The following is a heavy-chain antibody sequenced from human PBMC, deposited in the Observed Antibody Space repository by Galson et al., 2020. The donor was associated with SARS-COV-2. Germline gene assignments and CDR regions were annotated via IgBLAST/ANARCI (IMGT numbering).Heavy chain of an antibody. CDR1: GYTFTSYA. CDR2: INTNTGNP. J-gene: IGHJ3*02. CDR3: ARVSVWYDSSGSYDAFDI. D-gene: IGHD3-22*01. Sequence: ASVKVSCQASGYTFTSYAMNWVRQAPGQGLEWMGWINTNTGNPTYAQGFTGRFVFSLDTSVSTAYLQISSLKAEDTAVYYCARVSVWYDSSGSYDAFDIWGQGTMVTVSS. V-gene: IGHV7-4-1*02.